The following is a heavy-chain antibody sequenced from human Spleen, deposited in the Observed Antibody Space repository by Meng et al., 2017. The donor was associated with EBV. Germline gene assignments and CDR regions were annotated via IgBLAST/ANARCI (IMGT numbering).Heavy chain of an antibody. J-gene: IGHJ4*02. D-gene: IGHD4-23*01. V-gene: IGHV1-46*01. CDR1: GYTFTTHY. Sequence: QGRLVHAGAEVKKPGSSMMVSCKASGYTFTTHYKHWVRQAPGQGLEWVGMINPSGGSTTYAQRFQGRVTMTRDTSTSTVYMELSSLTSEDTAVYYCARDYGGNSGGDFWGQGTLVTVSS. CDR3: ARDYGGNSGGDF. CDR2: INPSGGST.